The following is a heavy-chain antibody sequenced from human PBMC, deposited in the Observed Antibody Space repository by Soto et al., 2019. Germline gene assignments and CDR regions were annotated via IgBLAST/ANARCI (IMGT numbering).Heavy chain of an antibody. V-gene: IGHV4-39*01. Sequence: PSETLSLTCTVSGGSISSSSYYWGWVRQPPGKGLEWIGSIYYSGSTYYNPSLKSRVTISVDTSKNQFSLKLSSVTAADTAVYYCASLITGMDDDYWGQGTLVTVSS. J-gene: IGHJ4*02. CDR1: GGSISSSSYY. D-gene: IGHD1-20*01. CDR2: IYYSGST. CDR3: ASLITGMDDDY.